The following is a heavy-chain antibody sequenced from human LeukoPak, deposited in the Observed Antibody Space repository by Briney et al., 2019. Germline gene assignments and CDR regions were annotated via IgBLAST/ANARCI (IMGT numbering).Heavy chain of an antibody. Sequence: SETLSLTRTGSGGSISSSSHYWGWIRQPPGKGLEWIGSIYYSGSTYYNPSLKSRVTISVDTSKNQFSLKLSSVTAADTAVYYCARHVPATIFFNWFDPWGQGTLVTVSS. CDR3: ARHVPATIFFNWFDP. CDR1: GGSISSSSHY. D-gene: IGHD3-3*01. CDR2: IYYSGST. V-gene: IGHV4-39*01. J-gene: IGHJ5*02.